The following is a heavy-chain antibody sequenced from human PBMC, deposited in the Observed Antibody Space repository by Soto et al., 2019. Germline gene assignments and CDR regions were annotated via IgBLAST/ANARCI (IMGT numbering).Heavy chain of an antibody. CDR3: AREVVAAPNWFDP. CDR2: IYYSGST. J-gene: IGHJ5*02. Sequence: PSETLSLTCTVSGGSISSGDYCWSCIRQPPGKGLEWIGYIYYSGSTYYNPSLKSRVTISVDTSKNQFSLKLSSVTAADTAVYYCAREVVAAPNWFDPWGQGTLVTVSS. CDR1: GGSISSGDYC. V-gene: IGHV4-30-4*01. D-gene: IGHD2-2*01.